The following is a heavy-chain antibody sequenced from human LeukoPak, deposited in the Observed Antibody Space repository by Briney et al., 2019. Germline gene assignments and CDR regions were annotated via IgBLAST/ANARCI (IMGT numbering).Heavy chain of an antibody. Sequence: GSLRLSCAASGFIFTNYFMSWVRQAPGKGLEWIGYIYYSGSTNYNPSLESRVTISLDTSKNQFSLKVTSVTAADTAIYYCARDLVTVSGTRYNYYGMDVWGQGTTVTVSS. J-gene: IGHJ6*02. CDR2: IYYSGST. CDR1: GFIFTNYF. D-gene: IGHD2/OR15-2a*01. CDR3: ARDLVTVSGTRYNYYGMDV. V-gene: IGHV4-59*01.